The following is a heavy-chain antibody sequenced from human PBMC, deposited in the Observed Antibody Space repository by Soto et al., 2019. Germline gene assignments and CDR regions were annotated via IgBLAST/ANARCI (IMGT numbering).Heavy chain of an antibody. CDR3: ARDGGRAGNIDL. CDR2: IRGSGSVI. V-gene: IGHV3-48*02. CDR1: GFTFSGYN. Sequence: PGGSLRLSCAASGFTFSGYNMDWVRQAPGKGLEWVSYIRGSGSVIYYADSVKGRFTISRDNAKNSLYLQMNSLTDEDTAVYYCARDGGRAGNIDLWGQGTLVTVSS. D-gene: IGHD3-16*01. J-gene: IGHJ4*02.